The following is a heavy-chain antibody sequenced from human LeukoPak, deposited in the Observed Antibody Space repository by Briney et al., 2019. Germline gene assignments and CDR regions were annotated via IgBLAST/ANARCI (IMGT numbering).Heavy chain of an antibody. D-gene: IGHD3-9*01. V-gene: IGHV3-23*01. CDR3: AKDGYDILTGYSLDY. CDR1: GFTFSSYA. J-gene: IGHJ4*02. Sequence: GGSLRLSCAASGFTFSSYAMSWVRQAPGKGLEWVSAISGSGGSTYYADSVKGRFTISRDNSKNTLYLQMNSLRAEDTAVYYCAKDGYDILTGYSLDYWGQGTLVTVSS. CDR2: ISGSGGST.